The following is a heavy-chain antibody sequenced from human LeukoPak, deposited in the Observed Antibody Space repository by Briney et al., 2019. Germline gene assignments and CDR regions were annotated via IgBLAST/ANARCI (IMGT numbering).Heavy chain of an antibody. CDR3: ARGNRGIAAAGPRKYYYYYMDV. CDR2: MNPNSGNT. CDR1: GYTFTSYD. Sequence: ASVKVSCKASGYTFTSYDINWVRQATGQGLEWMGWMNPNSGNTGYAQKFQGRVTMTRNTSISTAYMELSSLRSEDTAVYYCARGNRGIAAAGPRKYYYYYMDVWGKGTTVTVSS. D-gene: IGHD6-13*01. V-gene: IGHV1-8*01. J-gene: IGHJ6*03.